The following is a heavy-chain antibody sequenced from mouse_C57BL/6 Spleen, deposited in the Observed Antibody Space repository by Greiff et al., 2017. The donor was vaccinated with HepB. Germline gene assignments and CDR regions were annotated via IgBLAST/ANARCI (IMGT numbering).Heavy chain of an antibody. D-gene: IGHD1-3*01. J-gene: IGHJ1*03. V-gene: IGHV1-80*01. CDR1: GYAFSSYW. Sequence: QVHVKQSGAELVKPGASVKISCKASGYAFSSYWMNWVKQRPGKGLEWIGQIYPGDGDTNYNGKFKGKATLTADKSSSTAYMQLSSLTSEDSAVYFCARTVAHYWYFDVWGTGTTVTVSS. CDR2: IYPGDGDT. CDR3: ARTVAHYWYFDV.